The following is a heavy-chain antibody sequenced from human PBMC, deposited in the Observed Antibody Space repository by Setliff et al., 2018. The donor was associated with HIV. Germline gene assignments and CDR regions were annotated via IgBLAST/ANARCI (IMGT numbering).Heavy chain of an antibody. CDR1: GGSISTTSSY. D-gene: IGHD6-19*01. V-gene: IGHV4-39*07. J-gene: IGHJ4*03. CDR2: IYYRGNT. Sequence: PSETLSLTCTVSGGSISTTSSYWGWIRQSPGKGLEWIANIYYRGNTYYNPSLKRRVTISVDTSKNQFSLKLDSVTAADTAVYYCARDNEQMAVPGAVFDYWVPETLLVTVSS. CDR3: ARDNEQMAVPGAVFDY.